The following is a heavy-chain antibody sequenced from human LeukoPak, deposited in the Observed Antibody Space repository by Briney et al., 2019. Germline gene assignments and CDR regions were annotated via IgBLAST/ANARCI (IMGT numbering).Heavy chain of an antibody. D-gene: IGHD3-10*01. CDR2: INPNSGGT. Sequence: ASVKVSCKASGYTFTGYYMHWVRQAPRQGLEWMGWINPNSGGTNYAQKFQGRVTMTRDTSISTAYMELSRLRSDDTAVYYCVLWFGEGSVAFDIWGQGTMVTVSS. CDR3: VLWFGEGSVAFDI. V-gene: IGHV1-2*02. CDR1: GYTFTGYY. J-gene: IGHJ3*02.